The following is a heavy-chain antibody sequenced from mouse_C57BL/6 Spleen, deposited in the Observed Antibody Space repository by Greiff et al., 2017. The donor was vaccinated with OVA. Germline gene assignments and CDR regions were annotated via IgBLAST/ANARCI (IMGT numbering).Heavy chain of an antibody. J-gene: IGHJ3*01. Sequence: VHLVESGAELVRPGASVTLSCKASGYTFTDYEMHWVKQTPVHGLEWIGAIDPETGGTAYNQKFKGKAILTADKSSSTAYMELRSLTSEDSAVYYCTRDDGYYPFAYWGQGTLVTVSA. CDR1: GYTFTDYE. V-gene: IGHV1-15*01. CDR3: TRDDGYYPFAY. D-gene: IGHD2-3*01. CDR2: IDPETGGT.